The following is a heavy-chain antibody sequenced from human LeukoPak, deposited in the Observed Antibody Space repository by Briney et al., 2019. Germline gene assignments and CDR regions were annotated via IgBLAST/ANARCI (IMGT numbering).Heavy chain of an antibody. CDR1: GFTFSSYA. V-gene: IGHV3-30-3*01. Sequence: GGSLRLSCAASGFTFSSYAMHWVRQAPGKGLEWVAVISYDGSNKYYADSVKGRFTISRDNAKNSLYLQMNSLRAEDTAVYYCARALVENYWGQGTLVTVSS. CDR3: ARALVENY. CDR2: ISYDGSNK. J-gene: IGHJ4*02. D-gene: IGHD2-2*01.